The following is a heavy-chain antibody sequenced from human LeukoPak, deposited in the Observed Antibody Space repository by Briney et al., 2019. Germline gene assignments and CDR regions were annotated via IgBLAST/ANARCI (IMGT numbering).Heavy chain of an antibody. D-gene: IGHD7-27*01. CDR3: AGALGPIDY. V-gene: IGHV4-34*01. J-gene: IGHJ4*02. CDR1: GGSFSGYY. CDR2: INHSGST. Sequence: SETLSLTCAVYGGSFSGYYWSWIRQPPGEGLEWIGEINHSGSTNYNPSLKSRVTISVDTSKNQFSLKLSSVTAADTAVYYCAGALGPIDYWGQGTLVTVSS.